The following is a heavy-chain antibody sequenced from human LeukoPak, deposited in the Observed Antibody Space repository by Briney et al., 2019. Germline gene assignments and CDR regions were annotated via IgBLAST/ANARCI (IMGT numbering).Heavy chain of an antibody. V-gene: IGHV3-74*01. CDR1: GFTFSSSW. CDR3: AKALREGPGYSYGNGYFDY. Sequence: PGGSLRLSCAASGFTFSSSWMHWVRQAPGEGLVWVSLMNSDGSSTNYADSVKGRFTISRDNSKNTLYLQMNSLRAEDTAVYYCAKALREGPGYSYGNGYFDYWGQGTLVTVSS. J-gene: IGHJ4*02. CDR2: MNSDGSST. D-gene: IGHD5-18*01.